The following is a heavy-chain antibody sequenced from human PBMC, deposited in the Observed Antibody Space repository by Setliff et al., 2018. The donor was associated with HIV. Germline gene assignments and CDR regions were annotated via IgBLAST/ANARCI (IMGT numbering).Heavy chain of an antibody. D-gene: IGHD3-16*01. CDR1: GDSIGSGGDF. CDR2: IYATGET. Sequence: SEILSLTCIVSGDSIGSGGDFWWAWIRQPPGKGQEWIGSIYATGETFYKPSLKSRLSISVDTSKNQFSLKLTSMTVADTALYYCARQKGRRLWAFDSWGQGTLVTVSS. V-gene: IGHV4-39*01. J-gene: IGHJ4*02. CDR3: ARQKGRRLWAFDS.